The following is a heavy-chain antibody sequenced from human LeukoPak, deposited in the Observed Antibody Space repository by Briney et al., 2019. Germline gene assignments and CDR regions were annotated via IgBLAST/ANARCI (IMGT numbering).Heavy chain of an antibody. V-gene: IGHV3-30*18. J-gene: IGHJ4*02. D-gene: IGHD3-22*01. CDR3: AKDPFDYYDSSGYLDVGY. CDR2: ISYDGSNK. Sequence: PGGSLRLSWAASGFTFSSYGMHWVRQAPGKGLEWVAVISYDGSNKYYADSVKGRFTISRDNSKNTLYLQMNSLRAEDTAVYYCAKDPFDYYDSSGYLDVGYWGQGTLVTVSS. CDR1: GFTFSSYG.